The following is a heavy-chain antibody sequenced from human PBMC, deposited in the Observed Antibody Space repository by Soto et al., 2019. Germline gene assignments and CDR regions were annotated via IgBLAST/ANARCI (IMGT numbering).Heavy chain of an antibody. V-gene: IGHV1-46*01. J-gene: IGHJ3*02. D-gene: IGHD2-21*02. CDR1: GYMFTRYY. Sequence: QVHLVQTAAQVKRPGASVNISCKASGYMFTRYYIHWVRQAPGQGLQWMGMINPSGGRTKYAQLFQGRVTMTADPSTNTAHMELSSLRSDDTAVFYCARVDACGGPCYSYHPDAFDIWGQGTVVTVSS. CDR2: INPSGGRT. CDR3: ARVDACGGPCYSYHPDAFDI.